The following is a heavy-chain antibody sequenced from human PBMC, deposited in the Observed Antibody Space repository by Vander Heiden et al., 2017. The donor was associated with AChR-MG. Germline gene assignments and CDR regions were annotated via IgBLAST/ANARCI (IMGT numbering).Heavy chain of an antibody. V-gene: IGHV1-69*01. CDR1: GGTFSSYA. Sequence: QVQLVQSGAEVKKPGSSVKVSCKASGGTFSSYAISWVRQAPGQGLEWMGGIIPIFGTANYAQKFQGRVTITADESTSTAYMELSSLRSEDTAVYYCARDLRLVDYYDSSGYDPYYFDYWGQGTLVTVSS. CDR2: IIPIFGTA. J-gene: IGHJ4*02. CDR3: ARDLRLVDYYDSSGYDPYYFDY. D-gene: IGHD3-22*01.